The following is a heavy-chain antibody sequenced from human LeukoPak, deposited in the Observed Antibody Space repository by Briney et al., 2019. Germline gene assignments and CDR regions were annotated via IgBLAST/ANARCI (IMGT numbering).Heavy chain of an antibody. Sequence: GGSLRLSCAASGFTFSTYSMNWVRQAPGKGLEWVSYISSSSNTIYYADSVKGRFTISGDNAKNSLFLQMSSLRAEDTAVYYCARGNGWYCVYWGQGILVTVSS. CDR3: ARGNGWYCVY. V-gene: IGHV3-48*01. CDR2: ISSSSNTI. D-gene: IGHD6-19*01. J-gene: IGHJ4*02. CDR1: GFTFSTYS.